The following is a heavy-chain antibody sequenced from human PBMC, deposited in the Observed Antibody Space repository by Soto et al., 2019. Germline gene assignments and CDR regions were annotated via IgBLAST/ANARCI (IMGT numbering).Heavy chain of an antibody. CDR3: ARDLEGSSWYWFDP. CDR1: GYTFTSYG. Sequence: ASVKVSCKASGYTFTSYGISWVRQAPGQGLEWMGWISAYNGNTNYAQKLQGRVTMTTDTSTSTAYMELRSLRSDDTAVYYCARDLEGSSWYWFDPWGQGTLVTVSS. V-gene: IGHV1-18*01. CDR2: ISAYNGNT. D-gene: IGHD6-13*01. J-gene: IGHJ5*02.